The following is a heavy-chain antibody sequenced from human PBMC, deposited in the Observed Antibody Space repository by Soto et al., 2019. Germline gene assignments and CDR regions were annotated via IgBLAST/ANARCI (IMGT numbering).Heavy chain of an antibody. J-gene: IGHJ4*02. Sequence: QVQLVQSGAEVKKPGASVKVSCKPSGYTFTSYGITWVRQAPGQGLEWMGWISAYNGNTNYAQKFQGRVTMTTDTSASTAYMELRSPGSDDTAVYYGPSGWFGELLYQFDYGGQGTLVAVSS. CDR3: PSGWFGELLYQFDY. D-gene: IGHD3-10*01. V-gene: IGHV1-18*01. CDR1: GYTFTSYG. CDR2: ISAYNGNT.